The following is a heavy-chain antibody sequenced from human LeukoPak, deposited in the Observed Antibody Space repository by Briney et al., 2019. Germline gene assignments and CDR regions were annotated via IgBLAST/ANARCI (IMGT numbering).Heavy chain of an antibody. V-gene: IGHV1-58*02. D-gene: IGHD4-17*01. Sequence: ASVKVSCKASGFTFTSSAMQWVRQARGQRLEWIGWIVVGSGNTNYAQKFQERVTITRDMSTSTAYMELSSLRSEDTAVYYCAADPYNDYGDYVAFDIWGQGTMVTVSS. J-gene: IGHJ3*02. CDR2: IVVGSGNT. CDR1: GFTFTSSA. CDR3: AADPYNDYGDYVAFDI.